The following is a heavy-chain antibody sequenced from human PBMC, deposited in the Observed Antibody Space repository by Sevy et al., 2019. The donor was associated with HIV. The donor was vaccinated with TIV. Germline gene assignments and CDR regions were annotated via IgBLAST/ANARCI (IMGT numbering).Heavy chain of an antibody. CDR2: VSAHNGDT. J-gene: IGHJ4*02. V-gene: IGHV1-18*01. Sequence: ASVKVSCKASGYTFTSYRIYWVRQAPGQGLEWMGWVSAHNGDTNYVQKVQGRVAMTTDTSTGTADMELRSLTSDDTAVYYCARAYCSGGSCYSLAYWGQGSLVTVSS. D-gene: IGHD2-15*01. CDR1: GYTFTSYR. CDR3: ARAYCSGGSCYSLAY.